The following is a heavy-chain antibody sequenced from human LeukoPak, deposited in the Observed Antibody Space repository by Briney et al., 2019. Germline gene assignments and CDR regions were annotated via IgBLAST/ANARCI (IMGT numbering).Heavy chain of an antibody. J-gene: IGHJ4*02. CDR1: GFIFSDYW. V-gene: IGHV3-7*03. D-gene: IGHD3-10*01. CDR2: THGSEK. CDR3: ARETPYGSLTFDY. Sequence: GGSLRLSCAAPGFIFSDYWMSWVRQAPGRGLEWVANTHGSEKYYVDSVKGRFTVSRDNAKNSLYLQMNSLRAEDTAVYYCARETPYGSLTFDYWGQGTLVTVSS.